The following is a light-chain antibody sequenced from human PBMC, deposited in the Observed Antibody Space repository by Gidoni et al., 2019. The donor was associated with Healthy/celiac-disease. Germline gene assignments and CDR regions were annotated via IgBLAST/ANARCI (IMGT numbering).Light chain of an antibody. CDR1: QSVSSN. V-gene: IGKV3-15*01. CDR2: GAS. Sequence: EIVMTQSPATLSVSPGESATLPCRASQSVSSNLAWYQQKPGQAPRLLIYGASTRATGIPARFSGSGSGTEFTLTISSLQSEDFAVYYCQQYNNWPATFGQGTKVEIK. J-gene: IGKJ1*01. CDR3: QQYNNWPAT.